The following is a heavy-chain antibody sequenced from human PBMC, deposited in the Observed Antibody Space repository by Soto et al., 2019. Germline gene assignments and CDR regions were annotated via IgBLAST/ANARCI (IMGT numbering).Heavy chain of an antibody. CDR2: IKKDGNEK. CDR3: ARDADASGWYHYGMDI. J-gene: IGHJ6*02. Sequence: VGSLRLSCAASGFSLSPYWMNWVRQAPGKGLEWVANIKKDGNEKYYVDSVKGRFFISRDNAKNSLYLQLNSLRAEDTAVYYCARDADASGWYHYGMDIWGQGTLVTVSS. CDR1: GFSLSPYW. V-gene: IGHV3-7*01. D-gene: IGHD6-19*01.